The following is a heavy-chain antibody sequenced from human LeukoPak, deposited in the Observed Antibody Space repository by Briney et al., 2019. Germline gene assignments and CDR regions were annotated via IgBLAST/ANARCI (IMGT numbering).Heavy chain of an antibody. V-gene: IGHV4-59*08. CDR1: GDSINTHY. CDR3: ARRKKSGSSFNWFDP. Sequence: PSETLSLTCTVSGDSINTHYWSWIRQPPGKGLEWIGYIYYSGSTNYNPSLKSRVTISVDTSKNQFSLKLSSVTAADTAVYYCARRKKSGSSFNWFDPWGQGTLVTVSS. J-gene: IGHJ5*02. CDR2: IYYSGST. D-gene: IGHD1-26*01.